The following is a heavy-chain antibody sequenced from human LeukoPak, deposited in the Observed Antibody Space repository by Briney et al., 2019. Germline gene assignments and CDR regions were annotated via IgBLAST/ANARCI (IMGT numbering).Heavy chain of an antibody. CDR2: LKQDGSEK. J-gene: IGHJ4*02. Sequence: GGSLRLSCVASGFTFSSYWMCWVRQAPGKGLEWVANLKQDGSEKYYVDSVKGRFTISRDNAKNSLYLQMNSLRAEDTAVYYCARQRLISGYFDYWGQGTLVTVSS. D-gene: IGHD3-3*01. CDR1: GFTFSSYW. V-gene: IGHV3-7*01. CDR3: ARQRLISGYFDY.